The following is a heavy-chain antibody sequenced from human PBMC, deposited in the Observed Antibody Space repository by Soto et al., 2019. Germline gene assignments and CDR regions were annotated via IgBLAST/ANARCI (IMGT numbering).Heavy chain of an antibody. CDR2: ISSGSSSI. J-gene: IGHJ4*02. CDR1: GYTFSSYT. V-gene: IGHV3-48*02. D-gene: IGHD3-22*01. CDR3: ARGGYYSTDYYFDY. Sequence: EVQLVESGGGLVQPGGSLRLSCEVSGYTFSSYTMNWVRQAPGKGLEWVSYISSGSSSIYYADSVKGRFTISRDNAQNSLYLQMNSLIDEDSAVYYCARGGYYSTDYYFDYWGQGTLVTVSS.